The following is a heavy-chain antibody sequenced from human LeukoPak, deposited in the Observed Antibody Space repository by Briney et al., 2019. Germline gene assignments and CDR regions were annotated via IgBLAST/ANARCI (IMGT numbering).Heavy chain of an antibody. Sequence: GGSLRLSCAASGFTFSSYGMHWVRQAPGKGLEWVAVISYDGSNKYYAGSVKGRFTISRDNSKNTLYLQMNSLRAEDTAVYYCANTRAAVAGYFDYWGQGTLVTVSS. J-gene: IGHJ4*02. CDR2: ISYDGSNK. CDR1: GFTFSSYG. D-gene: IGHD6-19*01. V-gene: IGHV3-30*18. CDR3: ANTRAAVAGYFDY.